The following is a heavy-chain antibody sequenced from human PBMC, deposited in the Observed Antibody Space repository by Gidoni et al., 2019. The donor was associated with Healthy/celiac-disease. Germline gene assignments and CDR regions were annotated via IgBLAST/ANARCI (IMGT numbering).Heavy chain of an antibody. Sequence: QVQLQESGPGLVKPSETLSLTCAVSGDSITSYYWNWIRQPPGKGLEWIGNTYYSGTTNYTPSLKSRLTISMAPSENQFSLNLSSVTAADTAVYYCARGRGLGVWGQGTLVTVSS. CDR2: TYYSGTT. CDR1: GDSITSYY. CDR3: ARGRGLGV. J-gene: IGHJ4*02. V-gene: IGHV4-59*01. D-gene: IGHD3-10*01.